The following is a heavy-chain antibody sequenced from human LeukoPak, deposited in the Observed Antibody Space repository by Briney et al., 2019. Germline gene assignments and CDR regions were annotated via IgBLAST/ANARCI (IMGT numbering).Heavy chain of an antibody. J-gene: IGHJ4*02. CDR3: ARATPGYCSSTSCYRGGVDY. V-gene: IGHV4-61*02. CDR2: IYTSGST. D-gene: IGHD2-2*01. CDR1: GGSISSGSYY. Sequence: SETLSLTCTVSGGSISSGSYYWSWIRQPAGKGLEWIGRIYTSGSTNYSPSLKSRVTISVDTSKNQFSLKLSSVTAADTAVYYCARATPGYCSSTSCYRGGVDYWGQGTLVTVSS.